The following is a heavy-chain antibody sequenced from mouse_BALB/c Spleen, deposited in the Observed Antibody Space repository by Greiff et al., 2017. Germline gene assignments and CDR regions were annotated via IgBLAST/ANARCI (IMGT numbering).Heavy chain of an antibody. J-gene: IGHJ2*01. CDR1: GYSITSDYA. Sequence: EVKLMESGPGLVKPSQSLSLTCTVTGYSITSDYAWNWIRQFPGNKLEWMGYISYSGSTSYNPSLKSRISITRDTSKNQFFLQLNSVTTEDTATYDCARGRHYYGYNFDYWGQGTTLTVSS. CDR3: ARGRHYYGYNFDY. D-gene: IGHD1-2*01. V-gene: IGHV3-2*02. CDR2: ISYSGST.